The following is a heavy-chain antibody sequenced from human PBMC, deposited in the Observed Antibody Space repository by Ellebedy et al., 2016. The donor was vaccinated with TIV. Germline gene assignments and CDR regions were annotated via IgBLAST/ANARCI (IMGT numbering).Heavy chain of an antibody. V-gene: IGHV3-7*01. CDR2: INEDGTKK. J-gene: IGHJ5*02. CDR1: GFTLSNYW. D-gene: IGHD6-19*01. CDR3: ARDVWGNGWA. Sequence: PGGSLRLSCTASGFTLSNYWMTWVRQAPGRGLEWVANINEDGTKKHFVDSVRGRFTISRDDAGNSLFLQMNSLGAEDTAVYYCARDVWGNGWAWGQGTPVTVSS.